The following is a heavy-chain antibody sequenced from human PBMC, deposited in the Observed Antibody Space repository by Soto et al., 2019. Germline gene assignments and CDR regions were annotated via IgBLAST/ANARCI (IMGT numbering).Heavy chain of an antibody. V-gene: IGHV3-7*04. D-gene: IGHD1-26*01. CDR2: LNPDGSEK. Sequence: DVQLVESGGGLVQPGGSLRLSCAASGFTFSTYWMTWVRQAPGKGLEWVANLNPDGSEKYYVDSLKGRFSITRDNAKTSRYLQMNSLSAADTAVYYCARDSGRFYVDYWGQGTLVTVSS. CDR1: GFTFSTYW. J-gene: IGHJ4*02. CDR3: ARDSGRFYVDY.